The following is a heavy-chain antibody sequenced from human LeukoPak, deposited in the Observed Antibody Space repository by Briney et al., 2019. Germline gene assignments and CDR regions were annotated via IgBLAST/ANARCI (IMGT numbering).Heavy chain of an antibody. CDR3: ASGPGTPKGIDY. D-gene: IGHD1-26*01. CDR2: IIPIFGTA. Sequence: SVKVSCTASGGTFSSYAISWVRQAPGQGLEWMGGIIPIFGTANYAQKFQGRVTITADESTSTAYMELSSLRSEDTAVYYCASGPGTPKGIDYWGQGTLVTVSS. CDR1: GGTFSSYA. V-gene: IGHV1-69*13. J-gene: IGHJ4*02.